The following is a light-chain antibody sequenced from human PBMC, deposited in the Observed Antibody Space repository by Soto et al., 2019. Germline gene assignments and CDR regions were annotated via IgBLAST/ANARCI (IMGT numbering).Light chain of an antibody. V-gene: IGLV2-23*02. CDR2: EVS. Sequence: QSVLTQPPSASGSPGQPVTISCTGTSSDVGSYNFVSWYQQHPGKAPKLMIYEVSKRPSGVSNRFSGSKSGNTASLTISGLQPEDEADYYCCSYAGNSGVFGGGTKVTVL. J-gene: IGLJ3*02. CDR1: SSDVGSYNF. CDR3: CSYAGNSGV.